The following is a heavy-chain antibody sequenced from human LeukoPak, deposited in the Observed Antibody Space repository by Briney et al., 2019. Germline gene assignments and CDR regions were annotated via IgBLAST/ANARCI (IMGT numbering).Heavy chain of an antibody. J-gene: IGHJ6*02. CDR2: ISAYNGNT. CDR1: GYTFTSYG. D-gene: IGHD2-8*01. V-gene: IGHV1-18*01. Sequence: ASVKVSCKASGYTFTSYGISWVRQAPGQGLEWMGWISAYNGNTNYAQKLQGRVTMTTDTSTSTAYMELRSLRSDDTAVYYCARDEYCTNGVCYTGAYYYHGMDVWGQGTTVTVSS. CDR3: ARDEYCTNGVCYTGAYYYHGMDV.